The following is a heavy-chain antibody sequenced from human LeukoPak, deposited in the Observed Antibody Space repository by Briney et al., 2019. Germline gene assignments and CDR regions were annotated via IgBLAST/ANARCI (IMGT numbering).Heavy chain of an antibody. CDR1: GFSFSTYS. V-gene: IGHV3-21*06. Sequence: GGSLRLSCAASGFSFSTYSMNWVRQAPGKGLEWVSSISRNSRYIYYADSMRGRFTISRDNAKDSLYLQMNSLKPEDTAVYYCARVAEAAAFDSWGQGTLVTVSS. J-gene: IGHJ4*02. D-gene: IGHD6-13*01. CDR2: ISRNSRYI. CDR3: ARVAEAAAFDS.